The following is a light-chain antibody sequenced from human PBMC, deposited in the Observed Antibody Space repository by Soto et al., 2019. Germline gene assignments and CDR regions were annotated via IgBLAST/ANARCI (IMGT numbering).Light chain of an antibody. V-gene: IGKV1-12*01. CDR1: QGISSW. J-gene: IGKJ4*01. Sequence: DIQMTQAPSSVSASVGDRVTITCRASQGISSWVAWYQQKTGKAPKLLIYAASSLQSGVPSRFSGSGSGTDFTLTISSLQPEDFATYDCQQADSFPLTLGGGTKVEIK. CDR2: AAS. CDR3: QQADSFPLT.